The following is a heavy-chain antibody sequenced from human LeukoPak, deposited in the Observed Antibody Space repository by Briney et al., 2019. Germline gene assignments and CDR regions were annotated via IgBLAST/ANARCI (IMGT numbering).Heavy chain of an antibody. CDR1: GFTFSSYS. CDR3: ARDQHGYYGSGSKFDY. J-gene: IGHJ4*02. Sequence: GGSLRLSCAASGFTFSSYSMNWVRQAPGKGLEWVSYISSSSSTIYYADSVKGRFTISRDNAKNSLYLQMNSLRAEDTAVYYCARDQHGYYGSGSKFDYWGQGTLVTVSS. V-gene: IGHV3-48*04. CDR2: ISSSSSTI. D-gene: IGHD3-10*01.